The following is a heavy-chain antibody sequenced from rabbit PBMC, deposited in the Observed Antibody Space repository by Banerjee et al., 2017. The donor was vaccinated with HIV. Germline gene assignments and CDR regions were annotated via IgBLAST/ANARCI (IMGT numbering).Heavy chain of an antibody. J-gene: IGHJ4*01. Sequence: QSLEESGGDLVKPGASLTLTCTVSGFDFNSNAMCWVRQAPGKGLEWVACIYAGGDGVTYYANWAKGRFTISKASSTTVTLQMTSLTVADTATYFCARDIVGYFNLWGPGTLVTVS. V-gene: IGHV1S40*01. CDR2: IYAGGDGVT. CDR1: GFDFNSNA. CDR3: ARDIVGYFNL.